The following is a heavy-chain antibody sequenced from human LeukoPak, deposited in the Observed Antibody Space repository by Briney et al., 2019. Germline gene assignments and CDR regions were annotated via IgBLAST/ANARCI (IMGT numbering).Heavy chain of an antibody. CDR2: MYYSERP. J-gene: IGHJ3*02. V-gene: IGHV4-59*01. Sequence: SETLSLTCTVSGGSISSYYWSWIRQPPGKGLEWIGYMYYSERPNYNPSLKSRVTISVDTSKNQFSLKLTSVTAADTAVYYRARRGGSPLGAFDIWGQGTMVTVSS. CDR3: ARRGGSPLGAFDI. CDR1: GGSISSYY. D-gene: IGHD1-26*01.